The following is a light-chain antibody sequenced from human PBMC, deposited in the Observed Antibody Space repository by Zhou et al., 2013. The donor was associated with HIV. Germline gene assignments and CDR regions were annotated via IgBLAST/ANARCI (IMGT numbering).Light chain of an antibody. CDR2: GAS. Sequence: EIVLTQSPGTLSLSPGERATLSCRTSQSVSSNLAWYQQKPGQAPRLLIYGASTRATGIPDRFSGSGSGTDFTLTISSLQPEDFATYYCLQLNSFPRTFGQGTKVEIK. V-gene: IGKV3D-15*01. CDR1: QSVSSN. CDR3: LQLNSFPRT. J-gene: IGKJ1*01.